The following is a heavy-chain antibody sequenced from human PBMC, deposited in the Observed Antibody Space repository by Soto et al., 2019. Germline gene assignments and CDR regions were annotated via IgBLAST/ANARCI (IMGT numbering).Heavy chain of an antibody. Sequence: GGSLRLSCAASVFTFSGYSMTWVRQTPGKGLEWLSYITSGSGTIYYADSVKGRFTISRDNAKNSVYLQMNSLRDEDTAVYYCARVRTGSYFDYWGQGTLVTVSS. CDR1: VFTFSGYS. V-gene: IGHV3-48*02. CDR3: ARVRTGSYFDY. CDR2: ITSGSGTI. D-gene: IGHD1-26*01. J-gene: IGHJ4*02.